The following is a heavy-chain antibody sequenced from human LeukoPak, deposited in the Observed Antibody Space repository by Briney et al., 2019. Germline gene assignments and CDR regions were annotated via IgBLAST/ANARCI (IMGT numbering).Heavy chain of an antibody. CDR1: GYSFTDFW. CDR2: IYPDVSDT. J-gene: IGHJ4*02. V-gene: IGHV5-51*01. Sequence: GESLKISCRVSGYSFTDFWIAWVRQMPGKGLEWMGIIYPDVSDTRYSPSFQGQVTISADKSISTAYLQWSSLKASDTAMYYCARHLSGSYSGYYFDYWGQGTLVTVSS. CDR3: ARHLSGSYSGYYFDY. D-gene: IGHD1-26*01.